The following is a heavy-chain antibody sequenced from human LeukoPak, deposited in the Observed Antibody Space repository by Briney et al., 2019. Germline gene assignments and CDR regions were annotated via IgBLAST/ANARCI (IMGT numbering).Heavy chain of an antibody. CDR1: GGSLSNYY. J-gene: IGHJ4*02. Sequence: SETLSLTCTVSGGSLSNYYWNWIRQPPGKGLEWIGYIYYSGSTNYNPSLKSRVTISVDTSKNQFSLKLTSVTAADTAVYYCARGSSGWYSHLGYWGQGTLVTVSS. CDR3: ARGSSGWYSHLGY. CDR2: IYYSGST. D-gene: IGHD6-19*01. V-gene: IGHV4-59*01.